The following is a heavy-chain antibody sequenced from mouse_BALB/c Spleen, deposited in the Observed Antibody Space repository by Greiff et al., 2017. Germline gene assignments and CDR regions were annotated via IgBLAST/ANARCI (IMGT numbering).Heavy chain of an antibody. J-gene: IGHJ3*01. CDR2: IDPENGDT. CDR3: NAWSFAY. CDR1: GFNIKDYY. Sequence: EVQLQQSGAELVRSGASVKLSCTASGFNIKDYYMHWVKQRPEQGLEWIGWIDPENGDTEYAPKFQGKATMTADTSSNTAYLQLSSLTSEDTAVYYCNAWSFAYWGQGTLVTVSA. V-gene: IGHV14-4*02.